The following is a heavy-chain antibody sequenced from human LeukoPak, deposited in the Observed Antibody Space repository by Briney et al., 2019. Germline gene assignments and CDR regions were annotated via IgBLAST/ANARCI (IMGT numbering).Heavy chain of an antibody. CDR3: ARSRTFGGVIVNNWFDP. CDR2: MNPNSGNT. J-gene: IGHJ5*02. D-gene: IGHD3-16*02. V-gene: IGHV1-8*01. Sequence: ASVKVSCKASGYTFTSYDINWVRQATGQGLEWMGWMNPNSGNTGYAQKFQGRVTMTRNTSISTAYMELSSLRSEDTAVYYCARSRTFGGVIVNNWFDPWGQGTLVTVSS. CDR1: GYTFTSYD.